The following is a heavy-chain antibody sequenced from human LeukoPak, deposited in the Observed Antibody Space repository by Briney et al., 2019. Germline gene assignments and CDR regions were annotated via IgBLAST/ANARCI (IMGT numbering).Heavy chain of an antibody. CDR1: GFTFSSYA. Sequence: GGSLRLSCAASGFTFSSYAMSWVRQAPGKGLEWVSAISGSGGSTYYADSVKGRFTISRDNSKNTLYLQMNSLRAEDTAVYYCAKDRRSGSYYNVPRYNWFDPWGQGTLVTVSS. CDR3: AKDRRSGSYYNVPRYNWFDP. J-gene: IGHJ5*02. CDR2: ISGSGGST. D-gene: IGHD3-10*01. V-gene: IGHV3-23*01.